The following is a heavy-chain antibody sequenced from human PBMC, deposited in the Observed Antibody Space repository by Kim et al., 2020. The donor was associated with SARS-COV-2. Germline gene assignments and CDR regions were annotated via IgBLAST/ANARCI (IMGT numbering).Heavy chain of an antibody. CDR3: ARGHYYGSGRLDP. Sequence: SETLSLTCTVSGGSISSGGYYWSWIRQHPGKGLEWIGYIYYSGSTYYNPSLKSRVTISVDTSKNQFSLKLSSVTAADTAVYYCARGHYYGSGRLDPWGQGTLVTVSS. D-gene: IGHD3-10*01. V-gene: IGHV4-31*03. CDR2: IYYSGST. CDR1: GGSISSGGYY. J-gene: IGHJ5*02.